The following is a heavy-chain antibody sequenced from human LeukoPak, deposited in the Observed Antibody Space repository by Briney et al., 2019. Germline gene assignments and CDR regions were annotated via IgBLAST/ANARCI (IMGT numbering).Heavy chain of an antibody. J-gene: IGHJ4*02. V-gene: IGHV3-53*01. Sequence: GGSPRLSCAASGFIVGNNYMSWVRQAPGKGLEWVSVIYRDGSTYYADSVKGRFTISRDNSKNTLFLQTNSLRAEDTAVYYCAREGVGVTGRNLGFEYWGQGTLVTVSS. D-gene: IGHD1-26*01. CDR1: GFIVGNNY. CDR2: IYRDGST. CDR3: AREGVGVTGRNLGFEY.